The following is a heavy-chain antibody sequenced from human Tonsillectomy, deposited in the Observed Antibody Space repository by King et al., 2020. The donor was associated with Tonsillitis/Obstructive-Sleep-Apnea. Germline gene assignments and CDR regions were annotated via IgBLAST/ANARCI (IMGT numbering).Heavy chain of an antibody. J-gene: IGHJ4*02. CDR2: FFYGGST. D-gene: IGHD7-27*01. Sequence: LQLQESGPGLVKPSETLSLTCTVSGASIISTSSYWGWIRQPPGKGLEWIGTFFYGGSTYYNPSLKSRFTISEDSSKNQFYLQLTSVTAADTAVYYCATGVRAPWSLYFWGQGTLVTVSS. CDR1: GASIISTSSY. CDR3: ATGVRAPWSLYF. V-gene: IGHV4-39*01.